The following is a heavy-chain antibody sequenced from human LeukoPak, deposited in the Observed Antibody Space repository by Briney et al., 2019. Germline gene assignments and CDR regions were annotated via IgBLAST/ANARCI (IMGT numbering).Heavy chain of an antibody. CDR1: GFTFSNYW. Sequence: GGSLRLSCAASGFTFSNYWMSWVRQVPGKGLEWVANIKQGGSEKYYVDSVKGRFTISRDNAKNSLYLQMNSLRAEDTAVYYCARDVGALGHNWFDPWGQGTLVTVSS. J-gene: IGHJ5*02. CDR3: ARDVGALGHNWFDP. D-gene: IGHD1-26*01. CDR2: IKQGGSEK. V-gene: IGHV3-7*01.